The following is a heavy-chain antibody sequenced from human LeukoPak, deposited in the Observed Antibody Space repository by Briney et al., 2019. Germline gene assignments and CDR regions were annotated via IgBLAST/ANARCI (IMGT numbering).Heavy chain of an antibody. CDR1: GGSFSGYY. Sequence: KTSETLSLTCAVYGGSFSGYYWSWIRQPPGKGLEWIGEINHSGSTNYNPSLKSRVTISVDTSKNQFSLKLSSGTAADTAVYYCARKQQLVRGHWFDPWGQGTLVTVSS. V-gene: IGHV4-34*01. D-gene: IGHD6-13*01. CDR2: INHSGST. J-gene: IGHJ5*02. CDR3: ARKQQLVRGHWFDP.